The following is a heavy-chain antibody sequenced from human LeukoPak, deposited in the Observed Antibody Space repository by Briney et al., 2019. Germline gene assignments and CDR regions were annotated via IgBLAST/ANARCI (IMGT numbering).Heavy chain of an antibody. Sequence: GASVKVSCKASGYTFTSYYIHWVRQAPGQGPEWMGIINPVGGSTTYAQNFQGRLTMTSDMSTSTVYMELSSLRSEDTAVYYCTRTILITLGGVNPRREYYFDYWGQGTLVTVSS. D-gene: IGHD3-16*01. V-gene: IGHV1-46*01. CDR2: INPVGGST. CDR3: TRTILITLGGVNPRREYYFDY. J-gene: IGHJ4*02. CDR1: GYTFTSYY.